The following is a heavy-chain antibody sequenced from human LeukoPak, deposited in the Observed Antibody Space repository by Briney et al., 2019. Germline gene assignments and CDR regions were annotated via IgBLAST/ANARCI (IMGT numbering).Heavy chain of an antibody. Sequence: SETLSLTCTVSGGSISSYYWSWIRQPPGKGLEWIGYIYYSGSTNYNPSLKSRVTISVDTSKNQFSLKLSSVTAADTAVYYCARDAGYYGSGSLDVWAKGPRSPSPQ. D-gene: IGHD3-10*01. J-gene: IGHJ6*04. CDR1: GGSISSYY. CDR2: IYYSGST. V-gene: IGHV4-59*01. CDR3: ARDAGYYGSGSLDV.